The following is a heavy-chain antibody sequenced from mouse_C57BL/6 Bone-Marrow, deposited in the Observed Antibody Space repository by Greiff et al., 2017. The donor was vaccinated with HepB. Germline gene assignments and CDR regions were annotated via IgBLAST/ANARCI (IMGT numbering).Heavy chain of an antibody. V-gene: IGHV1-82*01. CDR3: ARWGDYYGSSPDY. CDR2: IYPGDGDT. Sequence: VQLQESGPELVKPGASVKISCKASGYAFSSSWMNWVKQRPGKGLEWIGRIYPGDGDTNYNGKFKGKATLTADKSSSTAYMQLSSLTSEDSAVYFCARWGDYYGSSPDYWGQGTTLTVSS. CDR1: GYAFSSSW. J-gene: IGHJ2*01. D-gene: IGHD1-1*01.